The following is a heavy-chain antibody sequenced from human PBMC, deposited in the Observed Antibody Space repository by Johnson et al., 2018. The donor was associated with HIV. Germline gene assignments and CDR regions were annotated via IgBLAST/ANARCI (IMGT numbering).Heavy chain of an antibody. CDR3: ARDKCSGGSCYDDDVFDI. CDR1: GFMFSDYY. D-gene: IGHD2-15*01. J-gene: IGHJ3*02. Sequence: QVQLVESGGGLVKPGGSLRLSCAASGFMFSDYYMSWIRQAPGKGLEWVSYISSSRSTIYYADSVKGRFTISRDNAKNSLYLQMNSLRAEDTAVYYCARDKCSGGSCYDDDVFDIWGQGTMVTVSS. V-gene: IGHV3-11*04. CDR2: ISSSRSTI.